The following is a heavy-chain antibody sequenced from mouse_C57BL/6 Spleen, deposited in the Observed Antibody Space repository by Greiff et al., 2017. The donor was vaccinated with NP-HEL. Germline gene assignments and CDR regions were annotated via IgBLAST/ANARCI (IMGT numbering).Heavy chain of an antibody. V-gene: IGHV1-62-2*01. CDR1: GYTFTEYT. J-gene: IGHJ4*01. CDR3: ARHEVDYYGSSGYAMDY. D-gene: IGHD1-1*01. CDR2: FYPGSGSI. Sequence: VQLQQSGAELVKPGASVKLSCKASGYTFTEYTIHWVKQRSGQGLEWIGWFYPGSGSIKYSEKFKDKATLTADKSSSTVYMELSRLTSEDSAVYFCARHEVDYYGSSGYAMDYWGQGTSVTVSS.